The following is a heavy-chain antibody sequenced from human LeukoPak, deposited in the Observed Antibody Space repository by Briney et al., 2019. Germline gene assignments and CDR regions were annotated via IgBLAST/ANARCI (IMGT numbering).Heavy chain of an antibody. CDR3: VRWPSDYGQHGRTPDLDD. J-gene: IGHJ4*02. CDR2: IYYTGRT. Sequence: SETLSLTCTVSGASIATNNYWAWVRQPPGQGLEWIANIYYTGRTYYNQSLKSRVTISVDTSKRQLSLKVTSVTTADTAVYFCVRWPSDYGQHGRTPDLDDWGQGILVTVSS. D-gene: IGHD4-17*01. V-gene: IGHV4-39*01. CDR1: GASIATNNY.